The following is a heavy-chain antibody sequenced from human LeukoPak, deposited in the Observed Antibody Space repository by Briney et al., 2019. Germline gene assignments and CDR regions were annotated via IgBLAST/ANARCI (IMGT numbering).Heavy chain of an antibody. CDR1: GFTVSSNY. CDR3: AIGRTTWDYYYYYMDV. Sequence: PGGSLRLSCAASGFTVSSNYMSWVRQAPGKGLEWVSVIYSGGSTYYADSVKGRFTISRDNSKNTLYLQMNSLRAEDTAVYYCAIGRTTWDYYYYYMDVWGKGTTVTISS. V-gene: IGHV3-53*01. D-gene: IGHD4-17*01. CDR2: IYSGGST. J-gene: IGHJ6*03.